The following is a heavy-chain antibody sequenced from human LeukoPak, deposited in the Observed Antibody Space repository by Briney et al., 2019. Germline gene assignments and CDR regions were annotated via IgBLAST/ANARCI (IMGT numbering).Heavy chain of an antibody. Sequence: SETLSLTCAVYGGSFSGYYWSWIRQPPGKGLEWIGEINHSGSTNYNPSLKSRVTISVDTSKNQFSLKLSSVTAADTAVYYCARGGYDYGDYVRNWFDPWGQGTLVTASS. CDR2: INHSGST. CDR1: GGSFSGYY. D-gene: IGHD4-17*01. J-gene: IGHJ5*02. CDR3: ARGGYDYGDYVRNWFDP. V-gene: IGHV4-34*01.